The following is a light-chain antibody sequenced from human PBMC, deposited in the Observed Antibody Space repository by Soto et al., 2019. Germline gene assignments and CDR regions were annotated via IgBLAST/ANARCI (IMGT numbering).Light chain of an antibody. J-gene: IGKJ5*01. CDR2: AAS. CDR1: QGIRND. V-gene: IGKV1-6*01. Sequence: AIQMTQSPSSLSASVGDRVTITCRASQGIRNDLGWYQQKPGKAPELLIYAASTLQSGVPSRFSGSGSGTDFTLTISCLQSEDFATYYCQQYYSFPLITFGQGTRLEIK. CDR3: QQYYSFPLIT.